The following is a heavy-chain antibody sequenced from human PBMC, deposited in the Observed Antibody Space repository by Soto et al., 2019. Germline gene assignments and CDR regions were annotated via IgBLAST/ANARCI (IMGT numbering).Heavy chain of an antibody. CDR2: ISGSGGTT. CDR1: GFTFSSYA. CDR3: AKDRGSGWPYYFDY. D-gene: IGHD6-19*01. J-gene: IGHJ4*02. Sequence: GGSLRLSXAASGFTFSSYAMSWVRQAPGKGLEWVSPISGSGGTTYYADSVKGRFTISRDNSKNTLYLQMNSLRAEDTAVYYCAKDRGSGWPYYFDYWGQGTLVTVSS. V-gene: IGHV3-23*01.